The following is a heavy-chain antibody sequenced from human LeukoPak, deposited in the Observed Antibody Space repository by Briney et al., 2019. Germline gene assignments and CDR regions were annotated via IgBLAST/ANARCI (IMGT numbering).Heavy chain of an antibody. Sequence: PWGSLRLSCAASGFTFSSSWMNWVRQAPGKGLEWVASIKQDGSEKYYVDPVKGRFTISRDNAKKSLYLQMNSLRAEDTAVYYCVRGYGSYGYKFDYWGQGTLVTVSS. D-gene: IGHD5-18*01. CDR3: VRGYGSYGYKFDY. V-gene: IGHV3-7*05. CDR1: GFTFSSSW. J-gene: IGHJ4*02. CDR2: IKQDGSEK.